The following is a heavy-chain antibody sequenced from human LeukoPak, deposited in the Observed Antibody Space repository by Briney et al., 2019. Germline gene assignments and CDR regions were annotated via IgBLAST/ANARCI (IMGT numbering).Heavy chain of an antibody. CDR1: GFTFNNYA. D-gene: IGHD3-10*01. CDR3: ARESGFGELFPYAFDI. CDR2: IYSGGNT. J-gene: IGHJ3*02. Sequence: GGSLRLSCAASGFTFNNYAMTWVRRAPGKGLEWVSVIYSGGNTYYADSVKGRFAISRDYSRNTVYLQMNSLRAEDTAVYYCARESGFGELFPYAFDIWGQGTVVTVSS. V-gene: IGHV3-53*01.